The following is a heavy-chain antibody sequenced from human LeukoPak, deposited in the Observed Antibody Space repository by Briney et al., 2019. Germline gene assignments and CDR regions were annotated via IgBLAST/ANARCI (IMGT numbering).Heavy chain of an antibody. D-gene: IGHD6-6*01. J-gene: IGHJ6*03. CDR1: GYTFTSYG. CDR3: AREGSVYSSSSTDYYYCYMDV. V-gene: IGHV1-18*01. CDR2: ISAYNGNT. Sequence: GASVKVSCKASGYTFTSYGISWVRQAPGQGLEWMGWISAYNGNTNYAQKLQGRVTMTTDTSTSTAYMELRSLRSDDTAVYYCAREGSVYSSSSTDYYYCYMDVWGKGTTVTVSS.